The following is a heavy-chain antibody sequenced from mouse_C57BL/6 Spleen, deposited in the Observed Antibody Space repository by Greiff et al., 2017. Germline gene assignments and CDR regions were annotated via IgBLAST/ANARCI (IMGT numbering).Heavy chain of an antibody. CDR1: GYTFTDYY. CDR3: ARGTGRGYFEC. J-gene: IGHJ2*01. Sequence: VQLQQSGPVLVKPGASVKMSCKASGYTFTDYYMNWVKQSHGKSLEWIGVINPYNGGTSYNQKFKGKATLTVDKSSSTAYMELNSLTSEDAAVYYCARGTGRGYFECWGQGTTLTVSS. CDR2: INPYNGGT. D-gene: IGHD3-3*01. V-gene: IGHV1-19*01.